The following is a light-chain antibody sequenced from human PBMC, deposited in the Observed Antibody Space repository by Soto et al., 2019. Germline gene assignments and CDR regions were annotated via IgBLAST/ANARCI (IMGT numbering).Light chain of an antibody. CDR1: TRDVGGYNF. V-gene: IGLV2-14*01. J-gene: IGLJ1*01. CDR2: EVN. CDR3: SSYTISNTLPVV. Sequence: QSVLTKPASVSVSPGQSITISCTGTTRDVGGYNFVSWYQQYPGKAHKLMIYEVNNEPSGLSIRLPVSKPGNTASLHLSALQPEDEADYYGSSYTISNTLPVVFGSGTKVTVL.